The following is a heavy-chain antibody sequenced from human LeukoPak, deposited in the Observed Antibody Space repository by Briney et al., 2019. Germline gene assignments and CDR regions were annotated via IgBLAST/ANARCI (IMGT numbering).Heavy chain of an antibody. D-gene: IGHD3-22*01. CDR3: AKAGTYYYDSSGYLFQH. J-gene: IGHJ1*01. CDR1: GFTFSSYA. V-gene: IGHV3-23*01. CDR2: ISGSGGST. Sequence: GGSLRLSCAASGFTFSSYAMSWVRQAPGKGLEWVSAISGSGGSTYYADSVKGRFTISRDNSKNTPYLQMNSLGAEDTAVYYCAKAGTYYYDSSGYLFQHWGQGTLVTVSS.